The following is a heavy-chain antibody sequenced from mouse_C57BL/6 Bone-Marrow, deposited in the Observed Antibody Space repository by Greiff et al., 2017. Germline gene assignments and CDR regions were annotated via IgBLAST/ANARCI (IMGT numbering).Heavy chain of an antibody. CDR3: ARYYFGSDVDY. D-gene: IGHD1-1*01. V-gene: IGHV1-54*01. Sequence: VQLQQSGAELVRPGTSVKVSCKASGYAFTNYLIEWVKQRPGQGLEWIGVINPGSGGTNYNEKLKGKATLTADKSSSTAYMQLSSLTSEDSAVYVCARYYFGSDVDYWGQGTTLTVSS. J-gene: IGHJ2*01. CDR1: GYAFTNYL. CDR2: INPGSGGT.